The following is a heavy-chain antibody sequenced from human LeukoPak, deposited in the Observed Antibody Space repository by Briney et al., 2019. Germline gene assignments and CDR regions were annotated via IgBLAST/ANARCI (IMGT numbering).Heavy chain of an antibody. CDR3: ARAGYFRIDY. D-gene: IGHD3-9*01. CDR2: IYYSGST. CDR1: GGSISSYC. J-gene: IGHJ4*02. Sequence: SETLSLTCTVSGGSISSYCWSWIRQPPGKGLEWIGYIYYSGSTNYNPSLKSRVIISVDTSKNQFSLKLSSVTAADTAVYYCARAGYFRIDYWGQGTLVTVSS. V-gene: IGHV4-59*08.